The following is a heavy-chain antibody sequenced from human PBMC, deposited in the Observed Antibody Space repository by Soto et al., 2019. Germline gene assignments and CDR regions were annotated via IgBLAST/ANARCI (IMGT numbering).Heavy chain of an antibody. D-gene: IGHD3-22*01. CDR3: AKDGYYDRRGYHYFDY. CDR1: GFTFSNFA. V-gene: IGHV3-23*01. J-gene: IGHJ4*02. Sequence: PGGSLRLSCVVSGFTFSNFAMSWVRHVPGKGLQWVAGPSASGDSTYHADSVKGRFTISRDNSKNTLFLQMHSLRGDDTALYYCAKDGYYDRRGYHYFDYWGRGTLVTVSS. CDR2: PSASGDST.